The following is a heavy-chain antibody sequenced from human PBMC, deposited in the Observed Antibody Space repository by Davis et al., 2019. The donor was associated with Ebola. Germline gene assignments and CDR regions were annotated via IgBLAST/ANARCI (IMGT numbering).Heavy chain of an antibody. Sequence: GESLKISCAASGFTFSSYAMSWVRQAPGKGLEWVSAISGSGGSTYYADSVKGRFTISRDNSKNTLYLQMNSLRVEDTAVYYCAAHYDILTGYYYYYGMDVWGQGTTVTVSS. D-gene: IGHD3-9*01. CDR3: AAHYDILTGYYYYYGMDV. J-gene: IGHJ6*02. CDR1: GFTFSSYA. V-gene: IGHV3-23*01. CDR2: ISGSGGST.